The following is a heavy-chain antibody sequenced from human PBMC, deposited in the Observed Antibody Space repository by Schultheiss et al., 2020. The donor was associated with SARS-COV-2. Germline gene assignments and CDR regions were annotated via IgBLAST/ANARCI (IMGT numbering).Heavy chain of an antibody. CDR3: ARGWGYCTNGVCYTFHYYGMDV. CDR2: IYHSGST. V-gene: IGHV4-34*01. J-gene: IGHJ6*02. Sequence: SETLSLTCAVYGGSFSGYYWSWIRQPPGKGLEWIGEIYHSGSTNYNPSLKSRVTISVDTSKNQFSLKLSSVTAADTAVYYCARGWGYCTNGVCYTFHYYGMDVWGQGTTVTVSS. CDR1: GGSFSGYY. D-gene: IGHD2-8*01.